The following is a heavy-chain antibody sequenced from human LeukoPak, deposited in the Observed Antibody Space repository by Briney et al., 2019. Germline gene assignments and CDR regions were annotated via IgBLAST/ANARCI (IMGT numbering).Heavy chain of an antibody. V-gene: IGHV3-21*01. Sequence: GGSLRLSCAASGFAFSTYSMTWVRQAPGKGLEWVSSITSSSSYIYYADSVKGRFTISRDNAKSSLYLQMNSLRAEDTALYYCARHRTASDYWGQGTLVTVSS. D-gene: IGHD3-16*02. J-gene: IGHJ4*02. CDR2: ITSSSSYI. CDR3: ARHRTASDY. CDR1: GFAFSTYS.